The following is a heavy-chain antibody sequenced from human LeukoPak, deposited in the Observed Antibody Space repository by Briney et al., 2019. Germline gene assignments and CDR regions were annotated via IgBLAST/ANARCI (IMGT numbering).Heavy chain of an antibody. CDR2: IYYSGST. CDR3: ARQDSSSWIRRWFDP. D-gene: IGHD6-13*01. J-gene: IGHJ5*02. CDR1: GGSISSSSYY. Sequence: SETLSLTCTVSGGSISSSSYYWGWIRRPPGKGLEWIGSIYYSGSTYYNPSLKSRVTISVDTSKNQFSLKLSSVTAADTAVYYCARQDSSSWIRRWFDPWGQGTLVTVSS. V-gene: IGHV4-39*01.